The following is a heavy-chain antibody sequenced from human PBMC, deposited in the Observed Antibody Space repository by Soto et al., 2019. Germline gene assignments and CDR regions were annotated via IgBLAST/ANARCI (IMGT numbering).Heavy chain of an antibody. CDR3: AADTRYVVVTARGTVRYNWFDH. V-gene: IGHV1-58*02. CDR1: GFTFTSSA. CDR2: IVVGSGNT. J-gene: IGHJ5*02. D-gene: IGHD2-21*02. Sequence: GASVKVSCKASGFTFTSSAMQWVRQARGQRLEWIGWIVVGSGNTNYAQKFQERVTITRDMSTSTAYMELSSLRSEDTAVYYCAADTRYVVVTARGTVRYNWFDHWGQGTLVTVSS.